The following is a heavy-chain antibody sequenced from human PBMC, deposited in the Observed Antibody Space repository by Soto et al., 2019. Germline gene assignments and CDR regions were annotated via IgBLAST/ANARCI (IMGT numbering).Heavy chain of an antibody. CDR2: IYYSGST. Sequence: QVQLQESGPGLVKPSQTLSLTCTVSGASMSSGGYYWTWIRQSPGKGLEWIGYIYYSGSTYYNPSLDRRVAISLDTSRSQFSLTLHSVTAADTAIYYCARDRHNNFFDPWGQGTLVTVSS. CDR1: GASMSSGGYY. CDR3: ARDRHNNFFDP. D-gene: IGHD6-6*01. V-gene: IGHV4-31*03. J-gene: IGHJ5*02.